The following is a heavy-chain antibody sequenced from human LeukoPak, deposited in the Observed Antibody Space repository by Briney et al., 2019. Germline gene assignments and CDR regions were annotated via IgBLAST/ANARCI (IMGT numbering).Heavy chain of an antibody. J-gene: IGHJ5*02. Sequence: SETLSLTCSVSGGSISNYYWSWIRQPPGKGLEWIGYIYFSGRTNYSPSLQSRVTISVDTSKNQFSLNLNSVTAADTAVYYCARHSSAWAPFDPWGQGTLVTVSS. CDR3: ARHSSAWAPFDP. V-gene: IGHV4-59*08. CDR1: GGSISNYY. CDR2: IYFSGRT. D-gene: IGHD1-26*01.